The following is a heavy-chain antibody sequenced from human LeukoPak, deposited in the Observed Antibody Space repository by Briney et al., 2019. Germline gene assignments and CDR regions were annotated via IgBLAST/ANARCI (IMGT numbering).Heavy chain of an antibody. CDR3: ARGAYSSGWAYFDH. Sequence: PGGSLRLSCAAYGFTFGSYAMSSVRQAPGKGLEWVSGISGSGDNTKYADSVKGRFTISRDNPKNSLYLHMDSLRAEDTAVYYCARGAYSSGWAYFDHWGQGTLVTVSS. CDR1: GFTFGSYA. CDR2: ISGSGDNT. D-gene: IGHD6-19*01. V-gene: IGHV3-23*01. J-gene: IGHJ4*02.